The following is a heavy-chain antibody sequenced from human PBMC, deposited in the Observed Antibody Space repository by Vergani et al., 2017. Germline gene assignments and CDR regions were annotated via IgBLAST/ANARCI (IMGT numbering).Heavy chain of an antibody. CDR1: GYTFTSYG. Sequence: QVQLVQSGAEVKKPGASVKVSCKASGYTFTSYGISWVRQAPGQRLEWMGWISAYNGNTNYAQKLQGRVTMTTDTSTSTAYMELRSLGSDDTAVYYCARGRIAVAGFRGDYYYGMDVWGQGTTVTVSS. CDR3: ARGRIAVAGFRGDYYYGMDV. V-gene: IGHV1-18*01. J-gene: IGHJ6*02. D-gene: IGHD6-19*01. CDR2: ISAYNGNT.